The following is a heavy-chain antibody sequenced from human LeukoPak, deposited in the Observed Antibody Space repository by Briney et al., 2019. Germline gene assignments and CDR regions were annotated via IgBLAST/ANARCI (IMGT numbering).Heavy chain of an antibody. CDR2: IYYSGST. V-gene: IGHV4-59*08. Sequence: PSETLSLTCTVSGGSISSYYWSWIRQPPGKGLEWIGYIYYSGSTNYNPSLKSRVTISVDTSKNQFSLKLSSVTAADTAVYYCARLRKGITIFGVAIASNFDYWGQGTLVTVSS. D-gene: IGHD3-3*01. CDR1: GGSISSYY. J-gene: IGHJ4*02. CDR3: ARLRKGITIFGVAIASNFDY.